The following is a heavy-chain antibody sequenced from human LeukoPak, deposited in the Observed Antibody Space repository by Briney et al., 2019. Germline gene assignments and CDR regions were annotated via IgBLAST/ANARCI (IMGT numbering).Heavy chain of an antibody. CDR1: GGSISSYY. J-gene: IGHJ6*02. CDR2: IYYSGST. D-gene: IGHD3-3*01. V-gene: IGHV4-59*08. Sequence: SETLSLTCTVSGGSISSYYWSWIRQPPGKGLEWIGYIYYSGSTNYNPSLKSRVTISVDTSKNQFSLKLSSVTAADTAVYYCARTLPYYDFWSGYFALEDYYYGMDVWGQGTTVTVSS. CDR3: ARTLPYYDFWSGYFALEDYYYGMDV.